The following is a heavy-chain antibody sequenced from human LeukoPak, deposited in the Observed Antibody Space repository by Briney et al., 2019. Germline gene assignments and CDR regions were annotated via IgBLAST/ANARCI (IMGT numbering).Heavy chain of an antibody. CDR2: INPNSGGT. J-gene: IGHJ4*02. D-gene: IGHD3-22*01. V-gene: IGHV1-2*02. CDR1: GYTFTGYY. Sequence: ASVKVSCKASGYTFTGYYMHWVRQAPGQGLEWMGWINPNSGGTNYAQKFQGRVTMTRDTSISTAYMELSSLRSEDTAVYYCARRSDDYDSSSYYHWGQGTLVTVSS. CDR3: ARRSDDYDSSSYYH.